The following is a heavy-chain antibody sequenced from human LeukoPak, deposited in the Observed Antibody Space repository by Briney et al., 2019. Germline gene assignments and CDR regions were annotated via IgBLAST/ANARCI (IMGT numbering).Heavy chain of an antibody. D-gene: IGHD2-8*01. CDR2: SYWNDDK. J-gene: IGHJ3*02. CDR3: AHRRQGMAAFDI. V-gene: IGHV2-5*01. Sequence: SGPTLVKPTQTLTLTCNFSGLSLSTSGVGVGWIRQPPGRALEWLALSYWNDDKRHSPSLRSRLTITKDISKNQVVLTMTNMDPVDTASYYCAHRRQGMAAFDIWGQGTMVTVSS. CDR1: GLSLSTSGVG.